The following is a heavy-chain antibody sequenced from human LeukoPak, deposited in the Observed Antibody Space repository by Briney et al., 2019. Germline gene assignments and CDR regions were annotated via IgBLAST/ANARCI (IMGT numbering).Heavy chain of an antibody. CDR3: ARDWDTDIVLMVYAARNYYYYGMDV. CDR2: ISSSSSYI. D-gene: IGHD2-8*01. J-gene: IGHJ6*02. V-gene: IGHV3-21*01. CDR1: GFTFSSYA. Sequence: GGSLRLSCAASGFTFSSYAMHWVRQAPGKGLEWVSSISSSSSYIYYADSVKGRFTISRDNAKNSLYLQMNSLRAEDTAVYYCARDWDTDIVLMVYAARNYYYYGMDVWGQGTTVTVSS.